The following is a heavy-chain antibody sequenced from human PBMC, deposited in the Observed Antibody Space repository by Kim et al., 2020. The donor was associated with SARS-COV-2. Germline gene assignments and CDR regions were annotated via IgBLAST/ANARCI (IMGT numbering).Heavy chain of an antibody. V-gene: IGHV4-39*07. CDR2: IYYSGST. Sequence: SETLSLTCSVSGGSISSSSYYWGWIRQPPGKGLEWIGSIYYSGSTYYNPSLKSRVTISVDTSKNQFSLKLSSVTAADTAVYYCAIARLIAVAGTWAFDIWGQGTMVTVSS. CDR3: AIARLIAVAGTWAFDI. D-gene: IGHD6-19*01. J-gene: IGHJ3*02. CDR1: GGSISSSSYY.